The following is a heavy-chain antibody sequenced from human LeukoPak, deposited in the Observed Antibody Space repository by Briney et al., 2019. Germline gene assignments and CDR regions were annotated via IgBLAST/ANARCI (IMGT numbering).Heavy chain of an antibody. Sequence: ASVKVSCKVSGYTLTEVAMHWVRQAPGKGLEWMGIINPSGGSTSYAQKFQGRVTMTRDTSTSTVYMELSSLRSEDTAVYYCARGWRVIAARPRDYWGQGTLVTVSS. CDR3: ARGWRVIAARPRDY. V-gene: IGHV1-46*01. CDR2: INPSGGST. CDR1: GYTLTEVA. D-gene: IGHD6-6*01. J-gene: IGHJ4*02.